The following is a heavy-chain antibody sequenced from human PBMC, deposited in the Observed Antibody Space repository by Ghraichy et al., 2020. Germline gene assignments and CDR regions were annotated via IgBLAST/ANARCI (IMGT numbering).Heavy chain of an antibody. J-gene: IGHJ4*02. Sequence: SETLSLTCAVYGGSFSGYYWSWIRQPPGKGLEWIGEINHSGSTNYNPSLKSRVTISVDTSKNQFSLKLSSVTAADTAVYYCARGSRAMVHWGQGTLVTVSS. D-gene: IGHD5-18*01. CDR2: INHSGST. CDR1: GGSFSGYY. V-gene: IGHV4-34*01. CDR3: ARGSRAMVH.